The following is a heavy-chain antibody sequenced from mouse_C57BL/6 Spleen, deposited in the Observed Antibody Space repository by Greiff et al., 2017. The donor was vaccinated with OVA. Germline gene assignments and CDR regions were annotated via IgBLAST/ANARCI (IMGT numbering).Heavy chain of an antibody. J-gene: IGHJ4*01. CDR1: GYTFTDYE. CDR3: TSSGDGYRYAMDY. D-gene: IGHD2-3*01. CDR2: IDPETGGT. V-gene: IGHV1-15*01. Sequence: QVQLQQSGAELVRPGASVTLSCKASGYTFTDYEMHWVKQTPVHGLEWIGAIDPETGGTAYNQKFKGKAILTADKSSSTAYMELRSLTSEDSAVYYCTSSGDGYRYAMDYWGQGTSVTVSS.